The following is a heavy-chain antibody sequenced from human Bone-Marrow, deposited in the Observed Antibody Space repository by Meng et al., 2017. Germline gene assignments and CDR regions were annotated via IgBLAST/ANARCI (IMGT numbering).Heavy chain of an antibody. CDR1: GFTFSSYE. CDR2: ISSSGSTI. D-gene: IGHD3-10*01. J-gene: IGHJ6*02. V-gene: IGHV3-48*03. CDR3: ARGITMVRGVIFIYYYGMDV. Sequence: GESLKISCAASGFTFSSYEMNWVRQAPGKGLEWVSYISSSGSTIYYADSVKGRFTISRDNAKNSLYLQMNSLRAEDTAVYYCARGITMVRGVIFIYYYGMDVWGQGTTVTVSS.